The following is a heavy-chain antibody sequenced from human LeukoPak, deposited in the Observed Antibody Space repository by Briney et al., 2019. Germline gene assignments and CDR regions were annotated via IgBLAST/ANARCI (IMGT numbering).Heavy chain of an antibody. CDR2: IYTSGLT. D-gene: IGHD3-3*01. V-gene: IGHV3-53*01. J-gene: IGHJ4*02. Sequence: GGSLRLSCAASDFTVSFNYMTWVRQAPGKGLEWVSIIYTSGLTYYADSVKGRFTISRDNSKNTLFLHMSSLRVDDTAVYFCARVRGTLLEIDYWGQGTLVTVSS. CDR1: DFTVSFNY. CDR3: ARVRGTLLEIDY.